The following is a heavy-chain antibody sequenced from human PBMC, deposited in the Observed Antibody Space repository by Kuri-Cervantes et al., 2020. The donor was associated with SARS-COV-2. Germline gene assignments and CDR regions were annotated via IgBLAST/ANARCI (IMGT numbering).Heavy chain of an antibody. J-gene: IGHJ4*02. Sequence: GGSLRLSCAASGFTFSSYGMHWVRQAPGKGLEWVAVIWYDGSNKYYADSVKGRFTISRDNSKNTLYLQMNSLRVEDTALYYCARDLRERPDYWGQGTLVTVSS. V-gene: IGHV3-33*01. CDR1: GFTFSSYG. CDR2: IWYDGSNK. CDR3: ARDLRERPDY. D-gene: IGHD3-16*01.